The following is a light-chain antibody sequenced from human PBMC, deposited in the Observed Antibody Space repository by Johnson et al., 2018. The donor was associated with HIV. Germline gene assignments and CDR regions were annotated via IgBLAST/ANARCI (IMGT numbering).Light chain of an antibody. CDR1: NSNFGNYY. CDR3: GTWDSSLSAYV. V-gene: IGLV1-51*01. Sequence: QSVLTQPPSVSAAPGQKVTISCSGNNSNFGNYYLSWYQHLPGTAPKLLIYDNHKRPSGIPDRFSGSKSGTSASLGITGLQTEDEAEYYCGTWDSSLSAYVFGTGTKVTFL. J-gene: IGLJ1*01. CDR2: DNH.